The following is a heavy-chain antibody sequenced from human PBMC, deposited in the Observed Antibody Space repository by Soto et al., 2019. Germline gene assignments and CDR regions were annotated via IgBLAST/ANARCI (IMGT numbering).Heavy chain of an antibody. CDR3: ARDGIGSAAFWVSLYY. Sequence: GGSLRLSCAAPGSIFRGYGMHCVRQAPGKGLEWVAIIRFDGSNINYADAVMGRFTISRDNSKNMLYLEMNSLRVEDTAVYYCARDGIGSAAFWVSLYYWGQGTLVTVSS. V-gene: IGHV3-33*01. CDR1: GSIFRGYG. CDR2: IRFDGSNI. D-gene: IGHD1-26*01. J-gene: IGHJ4*02.